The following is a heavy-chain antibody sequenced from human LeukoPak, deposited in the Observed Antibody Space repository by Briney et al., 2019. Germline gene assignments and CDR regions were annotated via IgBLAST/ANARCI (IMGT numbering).Heavy chain of an antibody. Sequence: GGSLRLSCAASGFTFSSYAMHWVRQAPGKGLEWVAVISYDGSNKYYADSVKGRFTISRDNSKNTLYLQMNSLRVEDTAVYYCARDGPLHYYDSSGYYFAFDIWGQGTMVTVSS. CDR2: ISYDGSNK. V-gene: IGHV3-30-3*01. CDR1: GFTFSSYA. D-gene: IGHD3-22*01. CDR3: ARDGPLHYYDSSGYYFAFDI. J-gene: IGHJ3*02.